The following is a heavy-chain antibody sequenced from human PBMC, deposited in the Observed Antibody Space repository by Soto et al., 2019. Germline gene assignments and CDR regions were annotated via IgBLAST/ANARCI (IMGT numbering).Heavy chain of an antibody. CDR3: ARGPNYDFWSGCYWRDGMDV. D-gene: IGHD3-3*01. V-gene: IGHV4-31*03. CDR1: GGSISSGGYY. J-gene: IGHJ6*02. Sequence: SETLSLTCTVSGGSISSGGYYWSWIRQHPGKGLEWIGYIYYSGSTYYNPSLKSRVTISVDTSKNQFSLKLSSVTAADTAVYYCARGPNYDFWSGCYWRDGMDVWGQGTTVTVSS. CDR2: IYYSGST.